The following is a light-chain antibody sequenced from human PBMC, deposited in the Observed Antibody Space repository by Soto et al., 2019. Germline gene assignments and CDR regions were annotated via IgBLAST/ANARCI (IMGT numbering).Light chain of an antibody. CDR3: QSYDSSLSGYV. V-gene: IGLV1-40*01. CDR1: ISNIGAGYD. Sequence: QSLLTQPPSVSGAPGQRVTISCTGSISNIGAGYDVHWYQQLPGTAPKLLIYGNSNRPSGVPDRFSGSKSGTSASLAITGLQAEDEADYYCQSYDSSLSGYVFGTGTKVTVL. CDR2: GNS. J-gene: IGLJ1*01.